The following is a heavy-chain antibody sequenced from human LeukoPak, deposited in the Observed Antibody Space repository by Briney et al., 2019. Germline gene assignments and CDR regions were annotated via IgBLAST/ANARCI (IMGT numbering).Heavy chain of an antibody. J-gene: IGHJ6*04. V-gene: IGHV3-74*01. CDR2: INSDGSST. Sequence: PGGSLRLSCAASGFTFSSYWMHWVRQAPGKGLVWVSRINSDGSSTSYADSVKGRFTISRDNAKNTLYLQMNSLRAEDTAVYHCARDRYQLLLGYYYYYGMDVWGKGTTVTVSS. CDR1: GFTFSSYW. CDR3: ARDRYQLLLGYYYYYGMDV. D-gene: IGHD2-2*01.